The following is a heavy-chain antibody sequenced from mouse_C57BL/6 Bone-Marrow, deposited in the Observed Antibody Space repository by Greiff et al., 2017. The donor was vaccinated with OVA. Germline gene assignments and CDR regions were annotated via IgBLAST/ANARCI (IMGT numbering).Heavy chain of an antibody. V-gene: IGHV3-6*01. CDR3: ARGTTVVEDY. D-gene: IGHD1-1*01. Sequence: EVQLQESGPGLVKPSQSLSLTCSVTGYSITSGYYWNWIRQFPGNKLEWMGYISYDGSNNYNPSLKNRISITRDTSKNQFFLKLKSVTTEDTATYYCARGTTVVEDYWGQGTTLTVSS. CDR2: ISYDGSN. J-gene: IGHJ2*01. CDR1: GYSITSGYY.